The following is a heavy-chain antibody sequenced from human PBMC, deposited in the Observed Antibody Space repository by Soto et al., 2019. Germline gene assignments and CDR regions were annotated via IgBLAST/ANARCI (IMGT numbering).Heavy chain of an antibody. CDR3: TKALEELYLVHS. Sequence: GASVKVSCKASGGTFSSYAISWVRQAPGQGLEWMGGIIPIFGTANYAQKFQGRVTITADESTSTAYMELSSLRAEDTAVYYCTKALEELYLVHSWGQGSLVTVSS. CDR2: IIPIFGTA. J-gene: IGHJ4*02. V-gene: IGHV1-69*13. CDR1: GGTFSSYA. D-gene: IGHD2-15*01.